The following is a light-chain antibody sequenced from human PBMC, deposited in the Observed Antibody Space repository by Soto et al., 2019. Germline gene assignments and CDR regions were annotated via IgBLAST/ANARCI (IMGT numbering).Light chain of an antibody. CDR1: QSISSW. Sequence: DIQMTPSPSTLSASVGDRVTITCRASQSISSWLAWYQQKPGKAPKLLIYKASSLESVVPPRFSGSGSGTESTLTISSLQTDDVATYYYEECDSYPWTFGQGTKVVIK. J-gene: IGKJ1*01. V-gene: IGKV1-5*03. CDR3: EECDSYPWT. CDR2: KAS.